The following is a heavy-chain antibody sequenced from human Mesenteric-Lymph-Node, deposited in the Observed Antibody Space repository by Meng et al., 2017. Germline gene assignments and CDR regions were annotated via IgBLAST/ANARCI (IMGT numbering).Heavy chain of an antibody. CDR1: GASISSYY. D-gene: IGHD3-22*01. J-gene: IGHJ3*02. CDR2: IYYSGST. Sequence: QVQLQASGPGPLKPSETLSLPGPVVGASISSYYWSWSRQPPGKGLEWIGYIYYSGSTNYNPSLKSRVTISVDTSKNQFSLKLSSVTAADTAVYYCARDSYDSSGPDAFDIWGQGTMVTVSS. V-gene: IGHV4-59*01. CDR3: ARDSYDSSGPDAFDI.